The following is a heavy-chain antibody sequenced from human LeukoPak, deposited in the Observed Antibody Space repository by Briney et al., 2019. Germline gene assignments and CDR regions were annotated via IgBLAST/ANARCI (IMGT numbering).Heavy chain of an antibody. CDR2: IYYSGST. CDR3: ARLNWAAAGTYFDY. D-gene: IGHD6-13*01. CDR1: GGSISTYY. Sequence: SETLSLTCTVSGGSISTYYWSWIRQPPGKGLEWIGYIYYSGSTNYNPSLKSRVTISVDTSKNQFSLKLSSVTAADTAVYYCARLNWAAAGTYFDYWGQGTLVTVSS. V-gene: IGHV4-59*01. J-gene: IGHJ4*02.